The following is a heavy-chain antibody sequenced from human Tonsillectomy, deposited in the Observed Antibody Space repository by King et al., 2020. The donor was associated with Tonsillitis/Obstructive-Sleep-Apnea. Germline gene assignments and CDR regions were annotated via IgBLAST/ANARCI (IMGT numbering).Heavy chain of an antibody. CDR2: INSVGSST. Sequence: VQLVQSGGGLVQPGGSLRLSCAASGFTFSSYWMHWVRQAPGKGLVWVSRINSVGSSTSYADSVKGRFTISRDNAKNTLYLQMNRLRAEETAVYYCAPRTPGYGDYQDDAFDIWGQGTMVTVSS. CDR1: GFTFSSYW. D-gene: IGHD4-17*01. J-gene: IGHJ3*02. V-gene: IGHV3-74*01. CDR3: APRTPGYGDYQDDAFDI.